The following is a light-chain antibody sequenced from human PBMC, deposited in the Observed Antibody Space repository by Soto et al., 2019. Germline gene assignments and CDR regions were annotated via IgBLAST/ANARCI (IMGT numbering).Light chain of an antibody. CDR1: QSITSW. CDR3: QQYDSFPWT. Sequence: DIQMTQSPFTLSASVGDRVTITCRASQSITSWLAWYQQKPGKAPKLLIYKASSLESGVPSRFSGSGSGTEFTLTISNLQPDDSATYYCQQYDSFPWTFGQGTKVEIK. CDR2: KAS. V-gene: IGKV1-5*03. J-gene: IGKJ1*01.